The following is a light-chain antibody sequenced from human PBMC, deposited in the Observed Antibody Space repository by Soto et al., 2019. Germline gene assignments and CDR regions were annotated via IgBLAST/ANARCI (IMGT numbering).Light chain of an antibody. Sequence: DIQMTQAPSTLSASVGDRVTITCRASQSISYWLAWYQQKPGKAPKLLIYDGSTLESGVPSRFSGSGFGTEFTLTISSLQPEDFGTSYCQQYNSYPWTFAQRTKVDIK. J-gene: IGKJ1*01. V-gene: IGKV1-5*01. CDR1: QSISYW. CDR3: QQYNSYPWT. CDR2: DGS.